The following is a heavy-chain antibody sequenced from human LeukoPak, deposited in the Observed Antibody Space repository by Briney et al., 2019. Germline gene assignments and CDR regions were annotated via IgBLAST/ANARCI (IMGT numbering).Heavy chain of an antibody. CDR2: IIPIFGTA. Sequence: ASVKVSCKASGGTFSSYAISWVRQAPGQGLEWMGGIIPIFGTANYAQKFQGRVTIITDESTSTAYMELSSLRSEDTAVYYCARSKDIVVVPYYYYYMDVWGKGTTVTVSS. J-gene: IGHJ6*03. CDR3: ARSKDIVVVPYYYYYMDV. D-gene: IGHD2-2*01. CDR1: GGTFSSYA. V-gene: IGHV1-69*05.